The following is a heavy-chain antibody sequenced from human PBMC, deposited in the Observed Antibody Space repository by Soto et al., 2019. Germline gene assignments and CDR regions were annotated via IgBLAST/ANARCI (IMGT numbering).Heavy chain of an antibody. CDR2: MNPNSGNT. V-gene: IGHV1-8*01. J-gene: IGHJ4*02. CDR1: GYTFTNYD. Sequence: QVQLVQSGAEVKKPGASVKVSCKASGYTFTNYDITWVRQATGQGLEWMGWMNPNSGNTGYAQTFEGRVTMNRNTSINTAYMELSSLRSEDTAVYYCATNSGWGLDYWGQGTLVTVSS. D-gene: IGHD6-19*01. CDR3: ATNSGWGLDY.